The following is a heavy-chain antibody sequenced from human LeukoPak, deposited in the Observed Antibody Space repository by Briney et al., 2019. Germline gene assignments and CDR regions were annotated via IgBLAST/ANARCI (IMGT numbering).Heavy chain of an antibody. CDR3: AKAIWVAATSSWFCLDY. Sequence: PGGSLRLSCAASGFTFSNYTMHWVRQAPGKGLEWVAVVSYDVSNKYYADSVKGRFTISRDNSKNRLYLQMNSLRPEDTAVYYCAKAIWVAATSSWFCLDYWGQGTLVTVSS. CDR1: GFTFSNYT. J-gene: IGHJ4*02. V-gene: IGHV3-30-3*01. D-gene: IGHD3-10*01. CDR2: VSYDVSNK.